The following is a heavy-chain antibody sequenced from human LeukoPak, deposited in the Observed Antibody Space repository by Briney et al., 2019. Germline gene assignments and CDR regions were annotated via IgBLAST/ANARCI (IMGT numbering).Heavy chain of an antibody. D-gene: IGHD2-15*01. CDR1: GGTFSSYA. Sequence: GASVKVSCKASGGTFSSYAISWVRQAPGQGLEWTGGIIPIFGTANYAQKFQGRVTITADESTSTAYMELSSLRSEDTAVYYCARSFRYCSGGSCYAEPANFDYWGQGTLVTVSS. J-gene: IGHJ4*02. V-gene: IGHV1-69*13. CDR2: IIPIFGTA. CDR3: ARSFRYCSGGSCYAEPANFDY.